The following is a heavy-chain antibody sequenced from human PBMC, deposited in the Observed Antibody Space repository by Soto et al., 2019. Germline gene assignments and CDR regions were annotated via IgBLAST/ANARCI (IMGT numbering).Heavy chain of an antibody. V-gene: IGHV5-51*01. CDR2: IFPIDSDT. Sequence: GESLKISCKGSGYTFTRNWIGWVRQMPGKGLEWMGIIFPIDSDTRYSPSSQGQVTISADNSISTAYLQWSSLKASDTAIYYCATPGGRDFNAFDVWGQGAMVTVSS. D-gene: IGHD2-21*02. CDR3: ATPGGRDFNAFDV. J-gene: IGHJ3*01. CDR1: GYTFTRNW.